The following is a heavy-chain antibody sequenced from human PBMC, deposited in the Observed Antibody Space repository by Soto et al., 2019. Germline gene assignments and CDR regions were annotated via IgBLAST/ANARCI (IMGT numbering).Heavy chain of an antibody. Sequence: GGSLRLSCAASGFTFSSYTMNWVRQAPGKGLEWVSNIRGTSTTIYYADSVKGRFTISRDNAKNSLYLQMNSLRDEDTAVYYCAKDPVNYDFWSGPYYYYGMDVWGQGTTVTVSS. CDR2: IRGTSTTI. J-gene: IGHJ6*02. D-gene: IGHD3-3*01. CDR1: GFTFSSYT. V-gene: IGHV3-48*02. CDR3: AKDPVNYDFWSGPYYYYGMDV.